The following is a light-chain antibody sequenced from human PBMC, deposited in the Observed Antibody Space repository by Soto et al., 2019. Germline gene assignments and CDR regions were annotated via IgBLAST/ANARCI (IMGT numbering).Light chain of an antibody. J-gene: IGKJ2*01. CDR1: QGIRSD. Sequence: AIQMTQSPSSLSASVGDRVTITCRASQGIRSDLGWYQQKPGIAPKLLIYGASTLQSGVPSRFSGSGSGTDSTLTISSLQPEDFATYYCLQDYNYPHTFGQGTKLEIK. V-gene: IGKV1-6*01. CDR2: GAS. CDR3: LQDYNYPHT.